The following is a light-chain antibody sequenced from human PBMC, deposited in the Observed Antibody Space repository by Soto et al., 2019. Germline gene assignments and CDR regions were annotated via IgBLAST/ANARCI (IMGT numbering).Light chain of an antibody. J-gene: IGLJ2*01. V-gene: IGLV2-8*01. Sequence: QSVLTQPPSASGSPGQSVTISCTGSSNYLGGYNYVSWYQHHPGKAPKLIIYEVRERPSGVPDRFSGSKSGNTASLTVSGLQAEDEADYYCSSYGGSDNLIFGGGTKLTVL. CDR1: SNYLGGYNY. CDR3: SSYGGSDNLI. CDR2: EVR.